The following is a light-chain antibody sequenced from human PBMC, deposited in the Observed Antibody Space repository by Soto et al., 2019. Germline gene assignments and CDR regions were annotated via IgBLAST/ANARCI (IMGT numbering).Light chain of an antibody. J-gene: IGLJ1*01. CDR1: SSDVGSYNL. CDR3: CSYAGFTPDV. V-gene: IGLV2-23*01. Sequence: QSALTQPASVSGSLGQSITISCTGTSSDVGSYNLVSWYQHHPGKAPKLLIFEGTKRPSGISNRFSGSKSGNTASLAISGLQAEDEAVYHCCSYAGFTPDVFGTGTKVTVL. CDR2: EGT.